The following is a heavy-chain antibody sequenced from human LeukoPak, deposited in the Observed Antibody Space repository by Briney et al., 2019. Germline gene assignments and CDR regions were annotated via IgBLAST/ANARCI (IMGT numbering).Heavy chain of an antibody. CDR1: GGSISGYF. J-gene: IGHJ4*02. CDR2: VYTGGSI. D-gene: IGHD3-3*01. V-gene: IGHV4-4*07. Sequence: PSETLSLTCSVSGGSISGYFWSWIRQPAGKGLGWIGRVYTGGSINYNPSLKSRVTISLDTSRSQFSLKLTSVTAADTAVYYCARDPVLEHYFDYWGQGTLVTVSS. CDR3: ARDPVLEHYFDY.